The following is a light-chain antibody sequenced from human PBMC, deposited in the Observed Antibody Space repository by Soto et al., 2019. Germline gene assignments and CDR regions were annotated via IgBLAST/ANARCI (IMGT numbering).Light chain of an antibody. V-gene: IGKV1-9*01. CDR1: QAISSH. CDR2: GAS. Sequence: DIQLTQSPSFLSASVGGRVTITCRASQAISSHLAWYQQKPGKAPNLLIYGASTLQSGVPSRVSGSGSGTQFTLTIDSLQPEEFATYYCQQVKTYPRTFGGGTKVDI. J-gene: IGKJ4*01. CDR3: QQVKTYPRT.